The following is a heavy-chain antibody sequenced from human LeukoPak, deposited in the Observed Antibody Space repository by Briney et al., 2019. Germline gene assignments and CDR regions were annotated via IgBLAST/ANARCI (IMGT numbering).Heavy chain of an antibody. D-gene: IGHD2-2*01. Sequence: GGSLRLSCAASGLTFSSYAMHWVRQAPGKGLEWVAVISYDGSNKYYADSVKGRFTISRDNSKNTLYLQMNSLRAEDTAVYYCASAEGFVVVPAALDYWGQGTLVTVSS. V-gene: IGHV3-30*04. CDR1: GLTFSSYA. J-gene: IGHJ4*02. CDR2: ISYDGSNK. CDR3: ASAEGFVVVPAALDY.